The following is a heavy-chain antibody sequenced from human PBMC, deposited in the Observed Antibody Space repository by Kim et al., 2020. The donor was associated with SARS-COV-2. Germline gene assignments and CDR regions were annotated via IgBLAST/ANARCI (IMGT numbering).Heavy chain of an antibody. J-gene: IGHJ3*02. V-gene: IGHV5-51*01. Sequence: GESLKISCKGSGYIFTIYWIGWVRQMPGKGLEWMGIIYPGDSDTRYSPSFQGQVTISADKSISTAYLQWSSPKASDTAMYYCARRGVTTDDAFDIWGQGTMVTVSS. D-gene: IGHD4-17*01. CDR3: ARRGVTTDDAFDI. CDR2: IYPGDSDT. CDR1: GYIFTIYW.